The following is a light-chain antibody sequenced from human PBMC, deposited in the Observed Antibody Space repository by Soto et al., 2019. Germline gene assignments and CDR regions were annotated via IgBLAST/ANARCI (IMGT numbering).Light chain of an antibody. CDR1: RSVRSY. J-gene: IGKJ5*01. CDR3: QQRYAWPPIT. CDR2: DAS. V-gene: IGKV3-11*01. Sequence: EIVLTQSPATLSLSPGERATLSCRASRSVRSYLAWYQQKPGQAPRLLIYDASNRAAGIPARFSGRGSETDFTLAISNLEPEDFAVYYCQQRYAWPPITFGHGTRLEIK.